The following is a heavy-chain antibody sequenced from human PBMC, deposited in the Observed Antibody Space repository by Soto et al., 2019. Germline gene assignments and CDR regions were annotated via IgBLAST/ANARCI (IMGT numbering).Heavy chain of an antibody. D-gene: IGHD2-2*01. CDR1: GFNFSFYA. Sequence: VGSLRLSCASSGFNFSFYAMHWVRQTPGKGLEWVAVISFDGNNIYYADSVRGRFTISRDSSSSMLYLQMNNLKPEDSAIYYCARVGCSSIWCVTHFDNWGQGTLVTVSS. CDR3: ARVGCSSIWCVTHFDN. V-gene: IGHV3-30-3*01. J-gene: IGHJ4*02. CDR2: ISFDGNNI.